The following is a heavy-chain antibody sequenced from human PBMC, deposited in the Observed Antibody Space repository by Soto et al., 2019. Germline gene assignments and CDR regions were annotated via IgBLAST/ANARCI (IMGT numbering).Heavy chain of an antibody. Sequence: GGSLRLSCAASGFTFSSYAMSWVRQAPGKGLEWVSAISGSGGSTYYADSVKGRFTISRDNSKNTLYLQMNSLRAEDTAVYYCAKELYCSGGSCYSATGNWFDPWGQGTLVTVSS. D-gene: IGHD2-15*01. V-gene: IGHV3-23*01. J-gene: IGHJ5*02. CDR2: ISGSGGST. CDR1: GFTFSSYA. CDR3: AKELYCSGGSCYSATGNWFDP.